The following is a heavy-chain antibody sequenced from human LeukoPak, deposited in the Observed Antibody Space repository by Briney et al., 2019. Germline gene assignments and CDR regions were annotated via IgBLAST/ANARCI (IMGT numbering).Heavy chain of an antibody. D-gene: IGHD2-21*01. Sequence: GGSLRLSCAASGFTFDIYWMTWVRQAPGKGLEWVANIKEDGSEKYYVDSVKGRFTMSRDNAKNSVYLQMNRLRVEDTAVYYCARRSHRGVIGLYYYYYMDVWGKGTPVTVSS. J-gene: IGHJ6*03. V-gene: IGHV3-7*01. CDR2: IKEDGSEK. CDR3: ARRSHRGVIGLYYYYYMDV. CDR1: GFTFDIYW.